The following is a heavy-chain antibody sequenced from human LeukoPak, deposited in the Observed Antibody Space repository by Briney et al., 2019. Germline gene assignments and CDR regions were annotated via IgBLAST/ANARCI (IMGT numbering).Heavy chain of an antibody. CDR2: IRGSGGST. CDR1: GFTFSSYA. CDR3: ARARNHYYDSSGAFYDY. D-gene: IGHD3-22*01. V-gene: IGHV3-23*01. Sequence: GGSLRLSCAASGFTFSSYAMTWVRQAPGKGLEWVSDIRGSGGSTYYADSVKGRFTISRDNSKNTLYLQMNGLRAEDTAVYYCARARNHYYDSSGAFYDYWGQGTLVTVSS. J-gene: IGHJ4*02.